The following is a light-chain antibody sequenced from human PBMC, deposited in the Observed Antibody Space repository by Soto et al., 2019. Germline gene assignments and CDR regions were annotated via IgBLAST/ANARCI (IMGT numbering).Light chain of an antibody. V-gene: IGKV3-20*01. CDR1: QSVSNNY. Sequence: EIVMSHSPATLSVSPWERATLSCRASQSVSNNYLAWYQQKPGQAPRLLIYGASNRATGIPDRFSGSGSGTDFTLTISRLEPEDFAVYYCEQYGSSGRFGEGTKVDIK. J-gene: IGKJ1*01. CDR2: GAS. CDR3: EQYGSSGR.